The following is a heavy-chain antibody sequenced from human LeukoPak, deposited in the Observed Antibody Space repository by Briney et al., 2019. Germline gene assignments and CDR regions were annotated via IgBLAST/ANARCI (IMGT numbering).Heavy chain of an antibody. CDR1: GFTFDDYA. CDR2: ISWNSGKI. V-gene: IGHV3-9*01. J-gene: IGHJ4*02. D-gene: IGHD6-19*01. Sequence: GGSLRLSCAGSGFTFDDYAMHWVRQAPGKGLEWVSSISWNSGKIAYADSVKGRFTMSRDNAKNALYLQMNSLRPEDTAFYYCAKDFIAVTGGIDFWGRGTLVTVSA. CDR3: AKDFIAVTGGIDF.